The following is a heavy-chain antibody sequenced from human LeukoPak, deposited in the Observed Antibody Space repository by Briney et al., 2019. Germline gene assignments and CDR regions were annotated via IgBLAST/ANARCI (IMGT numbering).Heavy chain of an antibody. V-gene: IGHV3-33*01. Sequence: GGSLRLSCAASGFTFSSYGMHWVRQAPGKGLEWVAVIWYDGSNKYYVDSVKGRFTISRDNSKDTLYLQMNSLRAEDTAVYYCARGAYGSGTYHDFDIWGQGTMVTVSS. J-gene: IGHJ3*02. CDR1: GFTFSSYG. CDR3: ARGAYGSGTYHDFDI. CDR2: IWYDGSNK. D-gene: IGHD3-10*01.